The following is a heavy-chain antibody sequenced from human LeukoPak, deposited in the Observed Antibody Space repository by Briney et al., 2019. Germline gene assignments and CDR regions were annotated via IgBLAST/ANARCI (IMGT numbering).Heavy chain of an antibody. CDR2: IYYSGST. Sequence: SETLSLTRTVSGGSISSGGYYWSWIRQHPGKGLEWIGYIYYSGSTYYNPSLKSRVTISVDTSKNQFSLKLSSVTAADTAVYYCARVMLYYYYMDVWGKGTTVTVSS. J-gene: IGHJ6*03. CDR1: GGSISSGGYY. D-gene: IGHD2-8*01. V-gene: IGHV4-31*03. CDR3: ARVMLYYYYMDV.